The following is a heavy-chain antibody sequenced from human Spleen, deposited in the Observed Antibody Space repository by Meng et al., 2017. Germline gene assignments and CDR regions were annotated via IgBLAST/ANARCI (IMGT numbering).Heavy chain of an antibody. V-gene: IGHV3-48*04. D-gene: IGHD2-21*02. CDR1: GFTFSSYS. J-gene: IGHJ4*02. CDR2: ISSSGSTI. Sequence: GESLKISCAASGFTFSSYSMNWVRQAPGKGLEWVSYISSSGSTIYYADSVKGRFTISRDNAKNSLYLQMNSLRAEDTAVYYCARGADAYCGGDCYSNYWGQGTLVTVSS. CDR3: ARGADAYCGGDCYSNY.